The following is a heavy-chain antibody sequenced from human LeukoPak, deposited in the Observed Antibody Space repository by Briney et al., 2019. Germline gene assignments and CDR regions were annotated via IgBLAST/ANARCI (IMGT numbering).Heavy chain of an antibody. CDR3: ARDRSITIFGVVISTSWFDP. D-gene: IGHD3-3*01. V-gene: IGHV4-59*12. CDR1: GGSISSYY. J-gene: IGHJ5*02. CDR2: IYYSGST. Sequence: SETLSLTCTVSGGSISSYYWSWIRQPPGKGLEWIGYIYYSGSTNYNPSLKSRVTISVDTSKNQFSLKLSSATAADTAVYYCARDRSITIFGVVISTSWFDPWGQGTLVTVSS.